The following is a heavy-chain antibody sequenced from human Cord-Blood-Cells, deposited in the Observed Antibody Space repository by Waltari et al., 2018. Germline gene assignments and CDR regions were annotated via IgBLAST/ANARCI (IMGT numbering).Heavy chain of an antibody. J-gene: IGHJ4*02. D-gene: IGHD3-10*01. Sequence: QVQLVESGGGVVQPGRSLRLSCAASGVPFSSYAMRWVRQAPGKGLEWVAVISYDGSNKYYADSVKGRFTISRDNSKNTLYLQMNSLRAEDTAVYYCARDEITMVRGVMGYWGQGTLVTVSS. CDR2: ISYDGSNK. CDR1: GVPFSSYA. V-gene: IGHV3-30*04. CDR3: ARDEITMVRGVMGY.